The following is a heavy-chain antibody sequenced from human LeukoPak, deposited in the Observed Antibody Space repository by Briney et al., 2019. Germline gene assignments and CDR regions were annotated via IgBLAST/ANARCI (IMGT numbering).Heavy chain of an antibody. CDR3: AKWQSYYDSSATIDY. V-gene: IGHV3-30*02. D-gene: IGHD3-22*01. CDR1: GFTFSSYG. J-gene: IGHJ4*02. CDR2: IRYDGSNK. Sequence: GGSLRLSCAASGFTFSSYGMHWVRQAPGKGLEWVAFIRYDGSNKYYADSVKGRFTISRDNSKNTLYLQMNSLRAEDTAVYYCAKWQSYYDSSATIDYWGQGTLVTVSS.